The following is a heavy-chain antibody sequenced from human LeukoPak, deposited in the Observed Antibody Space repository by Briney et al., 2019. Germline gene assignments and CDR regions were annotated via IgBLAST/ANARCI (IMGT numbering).Heavy chain of an antibody. Sequence: GGSLRLSCAASGFTFSSYSMNWVRQAPGKGLEWVSSISSSSSYIYYADSVKGRLTISRDNAKNSLYLQMNSLRAEDTAVYYCARVGDYDFWSGYYTFVDYWGQGTLVTVSS. CDR3: ARVGDYDFWSGYYTFVDY. D-gene: IGHD3-3*01. CDR1: GFTFSSYS. J-gene: IGHJ4*02. V-gene: IGHV3-21*01. CDR2: ISSSSSYI.